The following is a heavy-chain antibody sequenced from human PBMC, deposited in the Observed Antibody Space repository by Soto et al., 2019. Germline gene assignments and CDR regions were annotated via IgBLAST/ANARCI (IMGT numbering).Heavy chain of an antibody. D-gene: IGHD3-3*01. CDR2: IYYTGST. CDR1: GYSISSGYL. Sequence: XETLSRSCGVSGYSISSGYLWVWIRQPPGNGLEWMGSIYYTGSTYYNPSLLTRITISVDTSKNQFSLKLSSVTAADTALYYCAREYYDFWSGEYHNGMDFRGPGTTVTVSS. V-gene: IGHV4-38-2*02. CDR3: AREYYDFWSGEYHNGMDF. J-gene: IGHJ6*02.